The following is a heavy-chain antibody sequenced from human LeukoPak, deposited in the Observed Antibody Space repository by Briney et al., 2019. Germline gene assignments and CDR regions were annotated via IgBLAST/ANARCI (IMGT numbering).Heavy chain of an antibody. D-gene: IGHD1-26*01. CDR3: VREAGWEPGNHYFDF. V-gene: IGHV1-2*02. CDR1: GYTFIGYF. CDR2: INSKSGDT. J-gene: IGHJ4*02. Sequence: ASVKVSCKTSGYTFIGYFIHWVRQAPGQGLEWMGWINSKSGDTKYPQKFQGRVTMTRDTSISTVYMELSRLTSDDTAVYYCVREAGWEPGNHYFDFWGQGTLVTVSS.